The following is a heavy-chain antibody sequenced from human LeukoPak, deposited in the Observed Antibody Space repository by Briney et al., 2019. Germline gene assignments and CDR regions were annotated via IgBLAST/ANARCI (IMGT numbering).Heavy chain of an antibody. CDR1: GGSISSYY. J-gene: IGHJ4*02. CDR2: IYYSGST. V-gene: IGHV4-59*08. Sequence: SSETLSLTCTVSGGSISSYYWSWIRQPPGKGLEWIGYIYYSGSTNYNPSLKSRVTISVDTSKNQFSLKLSSVTAADTAVYYCASWGYSSSWFPFDYWGQGTLVTVSS. D-gene: IGHD6-13*01. CDR3: ASWGYSSSWFPFDY.